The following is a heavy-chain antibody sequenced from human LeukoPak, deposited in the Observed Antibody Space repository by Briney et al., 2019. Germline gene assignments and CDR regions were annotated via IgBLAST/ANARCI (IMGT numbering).Heavy chain of an antibody. Sequence: GGPLRLSCAASGFTFASNWMSWVRQAPGKGLEWVANINQDGSEKYYVDSVKGRFTISRDNAKSSLYLQMNSLRAEDTAVYYCAKNGEEFDYWGQGTLVTVSS. CDR3: AKNGEEFDY. V-gene: IGHV3-7*02. J-gene: IGHJ4*02. CDR2: INQDGSEK. D-gene: IGHD4-17*01. CDR1: GFTFASNW.